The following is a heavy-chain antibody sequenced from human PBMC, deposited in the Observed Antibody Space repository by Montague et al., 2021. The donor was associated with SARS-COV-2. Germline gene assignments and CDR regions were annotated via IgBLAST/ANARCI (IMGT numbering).Heavy chain of an antibody. Sequence: SLRLSCAVSGFSFSNHALSWVRQAPGKGLEWVSSIDISSDNTHYADSVRGRFTIFRDNSKSTLYLLLNSLRVDDTAIYYCANEIRPNDYWGQGTLVTVSS. V-gene: IGHV3-23*05. CDR3: ANEIRPNDY. J-gene: IGHJ4*02. D-gene: IGHD1-1*01. CDR2: IDISSDNT. CDR1: GFSFSNHA.